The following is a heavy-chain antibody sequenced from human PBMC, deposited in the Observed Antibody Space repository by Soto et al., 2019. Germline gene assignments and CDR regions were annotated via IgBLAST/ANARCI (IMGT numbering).Heavy chain of an antibody. CDR2: ISYDGSNK. V-gene: IGHV3-30-3*01. CDR1: GFTFSSYA. Sequence: QVQLVESGGGVVQPGRSLRLSCAASGFTFSSYAMHWVRQAPGKGLEWVAVISYDGSNKYYADSVKGRFTISRDNSKNTLYLQMNSLRAEDTAVYYCASLAKKAMPRPDFDYWGQGTLVTVSS. J-gene: IGHJ4*02. CDR3: ASLAKKAMPRPDFDY. D-gene: IGHD2-2*01.